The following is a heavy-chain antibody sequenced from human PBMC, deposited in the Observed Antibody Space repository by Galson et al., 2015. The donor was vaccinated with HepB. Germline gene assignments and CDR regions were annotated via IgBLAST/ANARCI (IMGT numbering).Heavy chain of an antibody. CDR3: AKATDTNEYFPLCFDY. CDR1: GFTFDDYT. CDR2: ISWDGGST. D-gene: IGHD2-8*01. V-gene: IGHV3-43*01. J-gene: IGHJ4*02. Sequence: SLRLSCAASGFTFDDYTMHWVRQAPGKGLEWVSLISWDGGSTYYADSVKGRFAISRDNSKNSLYLQMNSLRTEDTALYYCAKATDTNEYFPLCFDYWGQGTLVTVSS.